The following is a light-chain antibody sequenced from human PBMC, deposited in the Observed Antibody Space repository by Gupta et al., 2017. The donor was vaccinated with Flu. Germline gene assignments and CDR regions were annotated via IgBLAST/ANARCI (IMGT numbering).Light chain of an antibody. CDR1: SSDVGGYNY. J-gene: IGLJ2*01. CDR3: CSYAGTYTVV. Sequence: ALTHPRSVSGSPGQSVTIACTGTSSDVGGYNYVSWYQQHPGKAPKLMIYDVSKRPSGVPDRFSGSKSGITASLTISGLQAEDEADYYCCSYAGTYTVVFGGGTKLTVL. V-gene: IGLV2-11*01. CDR2: DVS.